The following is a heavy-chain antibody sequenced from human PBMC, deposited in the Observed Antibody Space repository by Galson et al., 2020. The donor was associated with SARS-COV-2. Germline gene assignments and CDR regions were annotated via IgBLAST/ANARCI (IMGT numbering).Heavy chain of an antibody. Sequence: GGSLRLSCSGSGFSFGDYLMNSVRQAPGKGLEWLGFIRSKPFGGTPEYAASVRGRLTISRDDSKDIAYLQIDSLRPEDTAVYYCARRSRTNALDLWGQGTMVTVSS. V-gene: IGHV3-49*04. CDR2: IRSKPFGGTP. CDR3: ARRSRTNALDL. CDR1: GFSFGDYL. J-gene: IGHJ3*01.